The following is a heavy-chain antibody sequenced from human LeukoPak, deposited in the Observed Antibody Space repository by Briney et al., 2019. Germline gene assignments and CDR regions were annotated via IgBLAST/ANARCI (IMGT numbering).Heavy chain of an antibody. CDR2: IFPSDSDI. V-gene: IGHV5-51*01. J-gene: IGHJ4*02. Sequence: GDSLKISCKASRYIFTSYWIGWVRQMPGKGLEWMGIIFPSDSDIRYSPSFQGQVTISADKSISTAYLQWTSLKASDTAMYYCARLPTYSDSNWGRGTLVTVSS. CDR1: RYIFTSYW. D-gene: IGHD3-3*01. CDR3: ARLPTYSDSN.